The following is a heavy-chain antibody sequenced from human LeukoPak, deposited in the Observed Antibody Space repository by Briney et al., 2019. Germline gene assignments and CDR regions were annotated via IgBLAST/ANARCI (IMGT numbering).Heavy chain of an antibody. V-gene: IGHV3-7*01. D-gene: IGHD3-22*01. CDR3: TRDLNHDSSG. CDR1: GFSLSDYW. J-gene: IGHJ4*02. Sequence: GGSLRLSCAASGFSLSDYWMTWVRQAPGKGLECVGNIKFDGGEIYYLDSVRSRFSISRDNAKNSLYLQMNSLRVEDTAVYYCTRDLNHDSSGWGQGTLVTVSS. CDR2: IKFDGGEI.